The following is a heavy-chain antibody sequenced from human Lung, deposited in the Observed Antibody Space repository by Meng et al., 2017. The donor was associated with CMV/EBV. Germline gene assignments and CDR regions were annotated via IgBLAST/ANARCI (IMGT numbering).Heavy chain of an antibody. J-gene: IGHJ6*02. D-gene: IGHD2-2*02. CDR1: GFNFRSHW. CDR3: ARDGGLVVVPAAIRFDYYYYGMDV. CDR2: IKQDGSEK. Sequence: GESLKISCAASGFNFRSHWMSWVRQAPGKGLEWVANIKQDGSEKYYVDSVKGRFTISRDNANNSLYLQMNSLRAEDTAVYYCARDGGLVVVPAAIRFDYYYYGMDVWGQGTTVTVSS. V-gene: IGHV3-7*01.